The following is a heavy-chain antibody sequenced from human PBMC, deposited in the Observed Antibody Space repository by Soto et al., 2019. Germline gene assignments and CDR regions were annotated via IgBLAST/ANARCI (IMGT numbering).Heavy chain of an antibody. V-gene: IGHV4-31*03. J-gene: IGHJ4*02. CDR1: VGSISSGGYY. CDR3: AREPSI. Sequence: SETLSLTCTVSVGSISSGGYYWSWIRQHPGKGLEWIGYIYYSGTTYYNKSLKNRVTISVDTSKNHFSLNLSSVTAADTAVYYCAREPSIWGQGTLVTVSS. CDR2: IYYSGTT.